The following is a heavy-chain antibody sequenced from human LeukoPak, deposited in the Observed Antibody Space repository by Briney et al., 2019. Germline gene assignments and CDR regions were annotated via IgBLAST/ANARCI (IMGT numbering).Heavy chain of an antibody. V-gene: IGHV1-3*03. CDR3: ARGSPGWFDP. Sequence: GASVKVSCKASGYSFTAYYMHWVRQAPGQGLEWMGWINAGNGNTKYSQDFQGRVTITRDTSANTAYMELSSLRSEDMAVYYCARGSPGWFDPWGQGTLVTVSS. CDR2: INAGNGNT. J-gene: IGHJ5*02. CDR1: GYSFTAYY.